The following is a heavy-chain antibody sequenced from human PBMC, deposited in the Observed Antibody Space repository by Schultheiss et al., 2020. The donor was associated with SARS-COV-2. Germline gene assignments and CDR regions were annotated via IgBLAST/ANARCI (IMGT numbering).Heavy chain of an antibody. J-gene: IGHJ3*02. CDR1: GGSFSGYY. Sequence: SETLSLTCAVYGGSFSGYYWSWIRQPPGKGLEWIGEINHSGSTNYNPSLKSRVTISVDTSKNQFSLKLSSVTAADTAVYYCARHSITMIVVAYAFDIWGQGTMVTVSS. D-gene: IGHD3-22*01. V-gene: IGHV4-34*01. CDR2: INHSGST. CDR3: ARHSITMIVVAYAFDI.